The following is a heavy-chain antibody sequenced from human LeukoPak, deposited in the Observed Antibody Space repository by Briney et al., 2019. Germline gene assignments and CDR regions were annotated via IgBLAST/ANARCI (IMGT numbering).Heavy chain of an antibody. CDR1: GFTFSSYW. Sequence: GGSLRLSCAASGFTFSSYWMSWVRQAPGKGLEWVANIKQDGSEKYYVDSVKGRFTISRNNAKNSLLPQINNLRAEDTAVYYRSRIDNCYHSPSFDYWGQGTLVTVSS. CDR2: IKQDGSEK. J-gene: IGHJ4*02. V-gene: IGHV3-7*03. D-gene: IGHD2-21*01. CDR3: SRIDNCYHSPSFDY.